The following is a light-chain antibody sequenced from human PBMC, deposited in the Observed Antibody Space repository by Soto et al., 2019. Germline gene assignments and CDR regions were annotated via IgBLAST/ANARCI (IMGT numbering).Light chain of an antibody. J-gene: IGKJ2*01. CDR1: QSVSSD. CDR2: GAS. V-gene: IGKV3-15*01. Sequence: EIVMTQSPVTLSVSPGERATLSCRASQSVSSDLAWYQQKPGQAPRLLIYGASTRATGIPARFSGSGSGTEFTLTISSLQSEDFAVYYCQQYHNWLMYTFGQGIKLEI. CDR3: QQYHNWLMYT.